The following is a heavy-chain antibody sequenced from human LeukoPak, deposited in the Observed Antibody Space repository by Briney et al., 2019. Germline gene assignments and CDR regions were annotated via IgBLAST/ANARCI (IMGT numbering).Heavy chain of an antibody. Sequence: GRSLRLSCAASGFTFSSYGMHWVREAPGKGLEWVAVIWYDGSNKYYADSVKGRFTISRDNSKNTLYLQMNSLRAEDTAVYYCARLNYYGSGSSVTGFDPWGQGTLVTVSS. V-gene: IGHV3-33*01. CDR1: GFTFSSYG. D-gene: IGHD3-10*01. J-gene: IGHJ5*02. CDR3: ARLNYYGSGSSVTGFDP. CDR2: IWYDGSNK.